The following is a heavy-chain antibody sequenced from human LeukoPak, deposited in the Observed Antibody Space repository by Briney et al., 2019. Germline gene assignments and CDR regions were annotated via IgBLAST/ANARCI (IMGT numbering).Heavy chain of an antibody. CDR1: GFTFSSYS. CDR3: ASYPYSGSYFFDY. Sequence: GGSLRLSCAASGFTFSSYSMNWVRQAPGKGLEWVSSISSSSSYIYYADSVKGRFTISRASAKNSLYLQMNSLRAEDTAVYYCASYPYSGSYFFDYWGQGTLVTVSS. V-gene: IGHV3-21*01. CDR2: ISSSSSYI. D-gene: IGHD1-26*01. J-gene: IGHJ4*02.